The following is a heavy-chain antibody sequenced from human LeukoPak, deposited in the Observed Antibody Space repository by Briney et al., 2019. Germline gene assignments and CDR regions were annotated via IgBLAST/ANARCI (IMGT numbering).Heavy chain of an antibody. CDR3: ARRRTTGLSGYLDV. D-gene: IGHD2-2*01. Sequence: PSETLSLTCTVSGGSITTYYWSWIRQPPGSGLEWIGDFSFSESVDYNPSLKGRVTISVGTPNKNPFSLTLDSVTAADTAVYYCARRRTTGLSGYLDVWGKGTTVTVSS. CDR2: FSFSESV. V-gene: IGHV4-59*08. J-gene: IGHJ6*03. CDR1: GGSITTYY.